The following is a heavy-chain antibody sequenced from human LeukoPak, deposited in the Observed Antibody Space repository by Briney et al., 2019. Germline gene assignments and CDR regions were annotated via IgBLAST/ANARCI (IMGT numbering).Heavy chain of an antibody. CDR3: ARDDYRGVTNFDP. V-gene: IGHV4-59*01. Sequence: SETLSLTCTVSGGSISPYFWSWIRQPPGKGLEWIGYISYTGSTNYNPSLKSRVTISVDTSKNLFSLQLTSVTAADTAVYYCARDDYRGVTNFDPWGQGTLVTVSS. J-gene: IGHJ5*02. CDR1: GGSISPYF. D-gene: IGHD3-10*01. CDR2: ISYTGST.